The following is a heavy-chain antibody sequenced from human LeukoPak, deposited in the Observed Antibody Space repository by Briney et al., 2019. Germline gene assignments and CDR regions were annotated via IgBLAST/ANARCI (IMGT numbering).Heavy chain of an antibody. V-gene: IGHV3-64*01. D-gene: IGHD6-6*01. Sequence: GGSLRLSCAASGFTFSSYAMSWVRQAPGKGLEWVSAISSNGGSTYYANSVKGRFTISRDNSKNTLYLQMGSLRAEDMAVYYCAREYSSSSVDYWGQGTLVTVSS. CDR2: ISSNGGST. CDR1: GFTFSSYA. J-gene: IGHJ4*02. CDR3: AREYSSSSVDY.